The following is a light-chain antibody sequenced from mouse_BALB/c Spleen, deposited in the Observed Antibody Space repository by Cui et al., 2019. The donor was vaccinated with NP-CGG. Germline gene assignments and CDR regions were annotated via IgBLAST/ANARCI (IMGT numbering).Light chain of an antibody. Sequence: AVLTQDSALTTSPGETVTVTCRSSTGAVTTSNYANWVQEKPDHLFTGLIGGTNNRAPGVPARFSGSLIGDKAALTITGAQTEDEAIYFCALWYSNHWVFGGGTKLTVL. CDR3: ALWYSNHWV. V-gene: IGLV1*01. CDR1: TGAVTTSNY. CDR2: GTN. J-gene: IGLJ1*01.